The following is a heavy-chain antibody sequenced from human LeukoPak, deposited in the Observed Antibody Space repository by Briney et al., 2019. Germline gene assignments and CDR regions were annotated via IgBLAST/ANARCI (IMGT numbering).Heavy chain of an antibody. J-gene: IGHJ4*02. D-gene: IGHD2-15*01. CDR1: GGSFTGYY. CDR2: VYNSEYT. Sequence: PSETLSLTCTVSGGSFTGYYWTWIRQPPGEGLEGIGYVYNSEYTKYNPSLKSRVTISLDTSKSQFSLKLSSVTAADTAAYYCARTHGSSGYYVFDYWGQGTLVTVSS. CDR3: ARTHGSSGYYVFDY. V-gene: IGHV4-59*01.